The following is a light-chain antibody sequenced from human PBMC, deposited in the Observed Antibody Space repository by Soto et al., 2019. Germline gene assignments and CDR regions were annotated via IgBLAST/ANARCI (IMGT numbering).Light chain of an antibody. CDR1: QSVSSRF. Sequence: EIVLTQSPGTLSLSPGERATLSCRASQSVSSRFLAWYQQKPGQAPKVLIYGASTRATGIPDRFSGSGSGTDFTLTISRLEPEDFAVYYCQQSESSRTFGQGTKVDMK. CDR2: GAS. CDR3: QQSESSRT. V-gene: IGKV3-20*01. J-gene: IGKJ1*01.